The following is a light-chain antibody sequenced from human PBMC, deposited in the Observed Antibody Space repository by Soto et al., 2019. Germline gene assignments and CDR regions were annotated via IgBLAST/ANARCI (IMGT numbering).Light chain of an antibody. CDR2: DVS. V-gene: IGLV2-11*01. CDR3: CSYAGSYTVV. CDR1: NSDVGGYNY. Sequence: QSALTQPRSVSGSPGQSVTISCTRGNSDVGGYNYVSWYQQHPGKAPKLMIYDVSKRPSGVPDRFSGSKSGNTASLTISGLQAEDVADYYCCSYAGSYTVVFGGGTKLTVL. J-gene: IGLJ2*01.